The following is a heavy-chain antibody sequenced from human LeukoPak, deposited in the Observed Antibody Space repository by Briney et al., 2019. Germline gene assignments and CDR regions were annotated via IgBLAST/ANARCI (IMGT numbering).Heavy chain of an antibody. CDR3: ARVQRELITNWFDP. J-gene: IGHJ5*02. V-gene: IGHV1-18*01. Sequence: GASVKVSCKASGYTFTSYGISWVRQAPGQGLEWMGWISAYNGNTNYAQKLQGRVTITADESTSTAYMELSSLRSEDTAVYYCARVQRELITNWFDPWGQGTLVTVSS. CDR1: GYTFTSYG. CDR2: ISAYNGNT. D-gene: IGHD1-26*01.